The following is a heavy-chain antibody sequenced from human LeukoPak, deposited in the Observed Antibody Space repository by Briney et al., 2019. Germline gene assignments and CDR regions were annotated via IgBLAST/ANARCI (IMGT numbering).Heavy chain of an antibody. D-gene: IGHD4-23*01. CDR3: ARDGNGGNSWGWFDP. Sequence: SETLSLTCTVSGYSISSGYFWGWIRQPPGKGLECIGTIYHSGSTYYNPSLKSRVTISVDTSKNQFSLKLNSVTAADTAVYYCARDGNGGNSWGWFDPWGQGTLVTVSS. V-gene: IGHV4-38-2*02. CDR1: GYSISSGYF. J-gene: IGHJ5*02. CDR2: IYHSGST.